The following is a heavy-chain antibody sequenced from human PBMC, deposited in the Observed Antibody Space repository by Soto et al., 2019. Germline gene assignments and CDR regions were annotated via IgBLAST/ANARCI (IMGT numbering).Heavy chain of an antibody. Sequence: EVQLVESGGGLVQPGRSLRLSCAASGFTFDDYAMHWVRQAPGKGLEWVSGISWNSGSIGYADSVKGRFTISRDNAKNSLYLQMNSLRAEETALYYCAKDSGLRFLEWLLGGNAFDIWGQGTMVTVSS. CDR2: ISWNSGSI. J-gene: IGHJ3*02. V-gene: IGHV3-9*01. CDR1: GFTFDDYA. D-gene: IGHD3-3*01. CDR3: AKDSGLRFLEWLLGGNAFDI.